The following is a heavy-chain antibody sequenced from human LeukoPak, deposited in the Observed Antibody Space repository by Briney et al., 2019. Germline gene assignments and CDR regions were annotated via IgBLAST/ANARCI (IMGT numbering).Heavy chain of an antibody. CDR3: ARGLRWLQFSTRYYYYYGMDV. CDR2: IYYSGST. Sequence: SETLSLTCTVSGGSISSYYWSWIRQPPGKGLEWIGYIYYSGSTNYNPSLKSRVTISVDTSKNQSSLKLSSVTAADTAVYYCARGLRWLQFSTRYYYYYGMDVWGQGTTVTVSS. CDR1: GGSISSYY. V-gene: IGHV4-59*01. J-gene: IGHJ6*02. D-gene: IGHD5-24*01.